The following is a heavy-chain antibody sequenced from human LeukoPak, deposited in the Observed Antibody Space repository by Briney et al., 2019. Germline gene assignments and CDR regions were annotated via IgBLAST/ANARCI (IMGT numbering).Heavy chain of an antibody. CDR2: ISSSGSTI. CDR3: ARDGALGIIDY. Sequence: PGGSLRLSCAASGFTSSSYEMNWVRQAPGRGLEWVSYISSSGSTIYYADSVKGRFTISRDNAKNSLYLQMNSLRAEDTAVYYCARDGALGIIDYWGQGTLVTVSS. CDR1: GFTSSSYE. V-gene: IGHV3-48*03. D-gene: IGHD3-16*01. J-gene: IGHJ4*02.